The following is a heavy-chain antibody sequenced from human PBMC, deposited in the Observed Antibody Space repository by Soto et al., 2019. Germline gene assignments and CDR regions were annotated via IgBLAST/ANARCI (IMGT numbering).Heavy chain of an antibody. D-gene: IGHD2-15*01. Sequence: SETLSLTXTVSGGSISSSSYYWGWIRQPPGKGLEWIGSIYYSGSTYYNPSLKSRVTISVDTSKNQFSLKLSSVTAADTAVYYCARTPIVVVVAAISGWFDPWGQGTLVTVSS. V-gene: IGHV4-39*01. CDR3: ARTPIVVVVAAISGWFDP. CDR1: GGSISSSSYY. CDR2: IYYSGST. J-gene: IGHJ5*02.